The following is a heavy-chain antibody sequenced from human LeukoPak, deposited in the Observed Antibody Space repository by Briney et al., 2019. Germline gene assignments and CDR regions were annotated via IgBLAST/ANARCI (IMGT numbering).Heavy chain of an antibody. CDR1: GDSISSGSYF. D-gene: IGHD3-22*01. CDR2: IHTGGRT. CDR3: ARGVTYYYDSSGYLY. Sequence: SQPLSLTCTVSGDSISSGSYFWRWIRPPAGKGLEWIGRIHTGGRTNYNPSLKSRVTISADTSKNQFSLKLSSVTAADTAVYYCARGVTYYYDSSGYLYWGQGTLVTVSS. V-gene: IGHV4-61*02. J-gene: IGHJ4*02.